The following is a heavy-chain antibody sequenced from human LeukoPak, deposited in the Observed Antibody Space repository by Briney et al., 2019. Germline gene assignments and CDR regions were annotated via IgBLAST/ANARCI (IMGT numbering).Heavy chain of an antibody. CDR1: GFIFSDFG. V-gene: IGHV3-30*18. CDR3: AKDDSTAYYYGAAFDF. J-gene: IGHJ3*01. Sequence: AGGSLRLSCAASGFIFSDFGIHWFRQAPGRGLEWVAVISYDGSNKYYAESVKGRFTISRENSKNTVYLQINSLRAEDTAVYYCAKDDSTAYYYGAAFDFWGQGTMVTVSS. D-gene: IGHD3-22*01. CDR2: ISYDGSNK.